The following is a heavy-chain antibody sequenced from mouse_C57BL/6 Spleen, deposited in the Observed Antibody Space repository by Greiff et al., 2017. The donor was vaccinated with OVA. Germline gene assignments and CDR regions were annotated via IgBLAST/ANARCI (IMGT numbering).Heavy chain of an antibody. CDR1: GYSFTSYY. D-gene: IGHD2-2*01. CDR2: IYPGSGNT. J-gene: IGHJ4*01. CDR3: ATGLSYYAMDY. V-gene: IGHV1-66*01. Sequence: QVQLQQSGPELVKPGASVKISCKASGYSFTSYYIHWVKQRPGQGLEWIGWIYPGSGNTKYNEKFKGKATLTADTSSSTAYMQLSSLTSEDSAVYYCATGLSYYAMDYWGQGTSVTVSS.